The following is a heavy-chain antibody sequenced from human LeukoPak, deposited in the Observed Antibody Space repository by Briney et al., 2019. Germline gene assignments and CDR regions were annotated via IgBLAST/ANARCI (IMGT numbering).Heavy chain of an antibody. CDR3: ARSPHGDGQHLDYYYGMDV. CDR2: ISYDGSNK. D-gene: IGHD4-17*01. CDR1: GFTFSSYA. J-gene: IGHJ6*02. Sequence: GGSLRLSCAASGFTFSSYAMHWVRQAPGKGLEWVAVISYDGSNKYYADSVKGRFTISRDNSKNTLYLQMNSLRAEDTAVYYCARSPHGDGQHLDYYYGMDVWGQGTTVTVSS. V-gene: IGHV3-30-3*01.